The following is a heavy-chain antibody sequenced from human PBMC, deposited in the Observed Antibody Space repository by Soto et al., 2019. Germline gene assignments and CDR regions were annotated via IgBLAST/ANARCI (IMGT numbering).Heavy chain of an antibody. CDR3: ARDTPQYYFDY. Sequence: SETLSLTCTVSGGSISSYYWSWIRQPPGKGLEWIGYIYYSGSTYYNPSLKSRVTISVDTSKNQFSLKLSSVTAADTAVYYCARDTPQYYFDYWGRGTLVTVSS. CDR1: GGSISSYY. J-gene: IGHJ4*02. V-gene: IGHV4-30-4*01. CDR2: IYYSGST.